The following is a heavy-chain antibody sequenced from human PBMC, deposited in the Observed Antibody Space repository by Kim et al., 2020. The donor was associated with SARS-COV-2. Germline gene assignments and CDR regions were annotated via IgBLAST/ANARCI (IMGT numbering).Heavy chain of an antibody. J-gene: IGHJ4*02. CDR2: IKRKTGGGST. D-gene: IGHD3-16*01. CDR3: VFWNYAHFEY. CDR1: GFTLSSAW. Sequence: GGSLRLSCAASGFTLSSAWMSWVRQAPGKGLEWVALIKRKTGGGSTDYAAPVKGRFTISRDDSENTLHLQMHSLKTGDTAVYYSVFWNYAHFEYWGQGTLVTVSS. V-gene: IGHV3-15*01.